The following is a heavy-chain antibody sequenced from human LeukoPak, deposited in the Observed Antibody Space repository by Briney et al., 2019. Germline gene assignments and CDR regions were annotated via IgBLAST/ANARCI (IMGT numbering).Heavy chain of an antibody. CDR2: ISSSGSTI. CDR3: ARETRNPGIVVVIKYYYYYMDV. J-gene: IGHJ6*03. D-gene: IGHD3-22*01. CDR1: GFTFSSYE. V-gene: IGHV3-48*03. Sequence: GGSLRLSCAASGFTFSSYEMNWVRQAPGKGLEWVSYISSSGSTIYYAGSVKGRFTISRDNAKNSLYLQMNSLRAEDTAVYYCARETRNPGIVVVIKYYYYYMDVWGKGTTVTISS.